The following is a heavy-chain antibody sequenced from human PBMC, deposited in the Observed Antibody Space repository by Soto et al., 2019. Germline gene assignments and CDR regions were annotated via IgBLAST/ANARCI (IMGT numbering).Heavy chain of an antibody. CDR3: ATRNPYCSSTSCYTGGVWFDP. CDR1: GYTLTELS. V-gene: IGHV1-24*01. Sequence: VASLKVSCKVSGYTLTELSMHWVRQAPGKGLEWMGGFDPEDGETIYAQKFQGRATMTEDTSTDTAYMELSSLRSEDTAVYYCATRNPYCSSTSCYTGGVWFDPWGQGTLVTVSS. J-gene: IGHJ5*02. D-gene: IGHD2-2*02. CDR2: FDPEDGET.